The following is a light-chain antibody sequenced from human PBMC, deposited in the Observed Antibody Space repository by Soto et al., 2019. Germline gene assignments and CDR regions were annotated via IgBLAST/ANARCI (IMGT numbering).Light chain of an antibody. CDR2: GAS. CDR3: QQFGSSIPHT. V-gene: IGKV3-20*01. Sequence: ENVLTQSPGTLSLSPGERAILSCRASQSISGSYLAWYQQIPGQAPRLLMYGASSRATGIPDRFSGSGSGTDFTLTISRLEPEDFGVYYCQQFGSSIPHTFGQGTKLEIK. CDR1: QSISGSY. J-gene: IGKJ2*01.